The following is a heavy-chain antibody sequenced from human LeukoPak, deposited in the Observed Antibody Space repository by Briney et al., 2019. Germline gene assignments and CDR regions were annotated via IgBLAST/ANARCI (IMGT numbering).Heavy chain of an antibody. V-gene: IGHV4-39*01. CDR2: IYYGGST. CDR3: ARHGDPNFFDP. Sequence: PSETLSLTCTVSGGSISSNSYYWGWIRQPPGKGLEWIGSIYYGGSTYYNPSLKSRVTMSVDTSKNQYSLKPSSVPAADTAAYYCARHGDPNFFDPWGQGTLVTVSS. CDR1: GGSISSNSYY. J-gene: IGHJ5*02. D-gene: IGHD2-21*01.